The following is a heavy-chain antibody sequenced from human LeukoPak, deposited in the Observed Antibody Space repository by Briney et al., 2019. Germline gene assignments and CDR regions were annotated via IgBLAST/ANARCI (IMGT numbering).Heavy chain of an antibody. CDR2: IRNKANTYIT. CDR3: ARVVDGDFDWLDY. V-gene: IGHV3-72*01. Sequence: GGSLRLSCAASGFTFSDHYMDWVRQAPGKGLEWVGRIRNKANTYITKYAASVKGRFTISRDDSKNSLFLQMNSLKAEDTAVYFCARVVDGDFDWLDYWGQGTLVTVSS. CDR1: GFTFSDHY. J-gene: IGHJ4*02. D-gene: IGHD3-9*01.